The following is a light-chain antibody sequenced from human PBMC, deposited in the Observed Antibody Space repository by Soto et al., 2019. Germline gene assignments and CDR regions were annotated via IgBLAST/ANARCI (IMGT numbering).Light chain of an antibody. Sequence: QSALTQPASVSGSPGQSITISCTGTSSDVGGYNYVSWYQQHPGKAPKLMIYDVSNRPSGVSNRFSGSKSGNTASLTISRLQAEDEADYYCSSYTSSSTDVVFGGGTQLTVL. CDR3: SSYTSSSTDVV. CDR1: SSDVGGYNY. CDR2: DVS. V-gene: IGLV2-14*01. J-gene: IGLJ2*01.